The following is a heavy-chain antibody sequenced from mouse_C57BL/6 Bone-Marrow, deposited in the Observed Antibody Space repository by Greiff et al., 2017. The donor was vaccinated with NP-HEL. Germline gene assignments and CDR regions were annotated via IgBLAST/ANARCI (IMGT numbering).Heavy chain of an antibody. CDR1: GFTFSSYA. J-gene: IGHJ3*01. Sequence: EVKLMESGEGLVKPGGSLKLSCAASGFTFSSYAMSWVRQTPEKRLEWVAYISSGGDYIYYADTVKGRFTISRDNARNTLYLQMSSLKSEDTAMYYCTRDRHYYYGSSPFAYWGQGTLVTVSA. CDR2: ISSGGDYI. V-gene: IGHV5-9-1*02. CDR3: TRDRHYYYGSSPFAY. D-gene: IGHD1-1*01.